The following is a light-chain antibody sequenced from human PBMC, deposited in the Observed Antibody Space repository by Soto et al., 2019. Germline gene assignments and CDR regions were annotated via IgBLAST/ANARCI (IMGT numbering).Light chain of an antibody. CDR1: QTVYTW. CDR3: QQYSSYSPYT. V-gene: IGKV1-5*03. J-gene: IGKJ2*01. Sequence: DIQMTKSPSTLSASIGDRVTITCRASQTVYTWLAWYQQKPGTAPKLLIYEASTLHSGVPSRFSGSGSGTEFTLVISRLQPDDLATYYCQQYSSYSPYTFGQGTKVDIK. CDR2: EAS.